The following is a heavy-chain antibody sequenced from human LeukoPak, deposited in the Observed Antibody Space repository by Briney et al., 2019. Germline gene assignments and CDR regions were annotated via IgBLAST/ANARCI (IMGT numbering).Heavy chain of an antibody. V-gene: IGHV4-4*07. CDR2: VSTSGYT. Sequence: PSETLSLTCTVSGGSISNYYWSWIRQPAGKGLEWIGRVSTSGYTNYNPSLESRVTMSIDTSKYQFSLKLSSVTAADTAVYYCARGYSQFDYWGQGTLVTVSS. D-gene: IGHD5-18*01. J-gene: IGHJ4*02. CDR3: ARGYSQFDY. CDR1: GGSISNYY.